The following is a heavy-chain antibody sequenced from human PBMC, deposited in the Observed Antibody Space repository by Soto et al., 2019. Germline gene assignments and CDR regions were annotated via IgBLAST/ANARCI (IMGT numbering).Heavy chain of an antibody. D-gene: IGHD1-1*01. V-gene: IGHV3-48*02. CDR2: ITSTSSAI. J-gene: IGHJ4*02. CDR3: ARDGKGAAYTHGPYYFDY. Sequence: PGGALILSCAASGFPFSFYSMNWVRQAPGKGLEWISYITSTSSAINYADSVRGRFTISRDNAMRSLFLHMNSLRDEDTAVYYCARDGKGAAYTHGPYYFDYWGQGALVTVSS. CDR1: GFPFSFYS.